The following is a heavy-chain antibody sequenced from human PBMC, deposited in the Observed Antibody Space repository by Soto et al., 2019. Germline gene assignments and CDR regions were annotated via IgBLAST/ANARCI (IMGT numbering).Heavy chain of an antibody. V-gene: IGHV3-33*01. D-gene: IGHD3-22*01. J-gene: IGHJ4*02. CDR2: IWYDGSNK. Sequence: QVQLVEAGGAVVQPGRSLRLSCAASGFTFSSYGMHWVRQAPGKGLEWVAVIWYDGSNKYYADSVKGRFTISRDNSKNTLYLQMNSLRAEDTAVYYCARVVKNKSAHFDYWGQGTLVTVSS. CDR3: ARVVKNKSAHFDY. CDR1: GFTFSSYG.